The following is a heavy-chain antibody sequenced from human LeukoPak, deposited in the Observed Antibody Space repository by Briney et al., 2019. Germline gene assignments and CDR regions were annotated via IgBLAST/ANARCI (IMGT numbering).Heavy chain of an antibody. D-gene: IGHD3-22*01. V-gene: IGHV3-21*01. Sequence: PGGSLRLSCAASGFTFSSYSMNWVRQAPGKGLEWVSSISSSSSYIYYADSVKGRFTISRDNAKSSLYLQMNSLRAEDTAVYYCATEPDSSGYMDWFDPWGQGTLVTVSS. CDR1: GFTFSSYS. CDR2: ISSSSSYI. CDR3: ATEPDSSGYMDWFDP. J-gene: IGHJ5*02.